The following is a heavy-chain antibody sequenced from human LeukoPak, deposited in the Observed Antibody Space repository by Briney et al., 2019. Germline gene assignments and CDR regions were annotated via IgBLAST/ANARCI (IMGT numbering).Heavy chain of an antibody. CDR2: VYYSGST. CDR1: GGSISSYY. V-gene: IGHV4-59*01. D-gene: IGHD1-1*01. J-gene: IGHJ3*02. Sequence: PSETLSLTCTVSGGSISSYYWSWIRQPPSKGLEWIGYVYYSGSTNYNPSLKSRVTISVDTFKNQFSLHLSSVTAADTADYHCARDSRTTTAFDIWGQGTMVTVSS. CDR3: ARDSRTTTAFDI.